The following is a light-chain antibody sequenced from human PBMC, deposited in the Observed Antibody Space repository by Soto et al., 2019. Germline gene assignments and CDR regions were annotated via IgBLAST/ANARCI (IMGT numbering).Light chain of an antibody. V-gene: IGKV3-20*01. CDR3: QQYGSSSWT. CDR1: QSVSSSY. CDR2: GAS. Sequence: EIVVTQSPGTLSLSPGERATLSCRASQSVSSSYSAWYQQKPGQAPRLLIYGASSRATGIPDRFSGSGSGTAFTLTISRLEPEDFAVYYCQQYGSSSWTFGQGTKVEIK. J-gene: IGKJ1*01.